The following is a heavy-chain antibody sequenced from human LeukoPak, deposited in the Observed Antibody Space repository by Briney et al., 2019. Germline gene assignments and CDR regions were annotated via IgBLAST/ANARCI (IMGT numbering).Heavy chain of an antibody. CDR1: GFTFSSYA. Sequence: GGSLRLSCAASGFTFSSYAMSWVRQAPGKGLEWVSAISASGGSTYYADSVKGRFTISRDNSKNTLYLQMNSLRAEDTAVYYCAKCRGYDFKPAGVDYWGQGNLVTVSS. CDR2: ISASGGST. V-gene: IGHV3-23*01. CDR3: AKCRGYDFKPAGVDY. J-gene: IGHJ4*02. D-gene: IGHD3-3*01.